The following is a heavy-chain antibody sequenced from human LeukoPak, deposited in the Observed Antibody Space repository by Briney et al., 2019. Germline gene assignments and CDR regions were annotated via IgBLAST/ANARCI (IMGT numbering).Heavy chain of an antibody. CDR3: ARSYGSGSYFDS. CDR2: ISHSGST. J-gene: IGHJ4*02. V-gene: IGHV4-59*01. Sequence: SETLSLTCTVSGGSISSYYWSWIRQPPGKGLEWIGYISHSGSTKYNPSLKSRATISIDTSKNQFSPKVRSVTAADTAVYYCARSYGSGSYFDSWGQGTLVTVSS. CDR1: GGSISSYY. D-gene: IGHD3-10*01.